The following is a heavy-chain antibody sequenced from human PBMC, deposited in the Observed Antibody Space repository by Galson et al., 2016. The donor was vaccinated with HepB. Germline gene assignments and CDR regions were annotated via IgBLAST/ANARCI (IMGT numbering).Heavy chain of an antibody. D-gene: IGHD4-23*01. CDR3: ARTTRGNFGPDYYYYGMDV. V-gene: IGHV2-70*01. CDR2: IDWDDDK. J-gene: IGHJ6*02. Sequence: PALVKPTQTLTLTCTFSGFSLSTSGMCVGWIRQPPGKALEWLAFIDWDDDKYYSPSLKTRLTISMDTSKNQVVLTMTNMDPVDTATYYCARTTRGNFGPDYYYYGMDVWGQGTTVTVSS. CDR1: GFSLSTSGMC.